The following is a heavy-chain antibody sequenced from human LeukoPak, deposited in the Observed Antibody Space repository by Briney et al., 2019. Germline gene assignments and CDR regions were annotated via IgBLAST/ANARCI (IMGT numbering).Heavy chain of an antibody. CDR3: ARDIGDSYGSPFDF. V-gene: IGHV3-11*04. CDR2: ISTGGTTI. D-gene: IGHD5-18*01. CDR1: GFPFMDYY. Sequence: GSLPLSCASSGFPFMDYYMGWIRPAPGKGLGGVSEISTGGTTIYYADSVKGRFAISRDNSKNTLYLQMNSLRAEDTAVYYCARDIGDSYGSPFDFWGQGTQVTVSS. J-gene: IGHJ4*02.